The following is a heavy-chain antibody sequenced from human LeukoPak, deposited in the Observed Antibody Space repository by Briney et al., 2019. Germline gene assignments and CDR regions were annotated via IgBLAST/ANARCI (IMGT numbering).Heavy chain of an antibody. J-gene: IGHJ5*02. V-gene: IGHV4-34*01. CDR1: GGSFSGYY. D-gene: IGHD6-19*01. Sequence: SETLSLTCAVYGGSFSGYYWSWIRQPPGKGLEWIGSIYHSGSTYYNPSLKSRVTISVDTSKNQFSLKLSSVTAADTAVYYCARTSSGWFPLFDPWGQGTLVTVSS. CDR2: IYHSGST. CDR3: ARTSSGWFPLFDP.